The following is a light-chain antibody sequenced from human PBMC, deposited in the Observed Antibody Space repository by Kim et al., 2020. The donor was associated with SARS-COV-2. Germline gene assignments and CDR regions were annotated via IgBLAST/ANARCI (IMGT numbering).Light chain of an antibody. CDR3: QQSNDWPPLT. CDR2: DVS. J-gene: IGKJ1*01. V-gene: IGKV3D-15*01. CDR1: QSLTNN. Sequence: PEERATLSCRASQSLTNNYLAWYQQKPGQAPRLLISDVSSRATGIPARFIGSGSETDFTLTISSLQSGDFAVYYCQQSNDWPPLTFGQGTKVDIK.